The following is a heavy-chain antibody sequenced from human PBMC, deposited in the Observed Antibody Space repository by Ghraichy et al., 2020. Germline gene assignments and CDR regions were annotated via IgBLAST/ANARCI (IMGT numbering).Heavy chain of an antibody. CDR2: ISGSGGST. J-gene: IGHJ4*02. CDR3: AKDLGYCSGGRCYFDH. CDR1: GFTFSSYA. V-gene: IGHV3-23*01. Sequence: GESLNISCAASGFTFSSYAMSWVRQAPGKGLEWVSAISGSGGSTYYADSVKGRFTISRDNSKNTLYLQINSLRAEDTAVYFCAKDLGYCSGGRCYFDHWGQGTLVTVSS. D-gene: IGHD2-15*01.